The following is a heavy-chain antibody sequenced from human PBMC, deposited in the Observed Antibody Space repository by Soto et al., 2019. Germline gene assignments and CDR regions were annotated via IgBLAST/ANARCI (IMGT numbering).Heavy chain of an antibody. CDR1: GFTFSGYW. V-gene: IGHV3-74*01. CDR3: ARVCCATTSNFHY. D-gene: IGHD1-26*01. CDR2: INGDGSTT. J-gene: IGHJ1*01. Sequence: VQLVESGGGIVQPGGSLRLSCAASGFTFSGYWMHWVRQVPGKGLVWVSRINGDGSTTTYADSVKGRFTISRDNAKNTLYLQMNSLGAEDTAVYYCARVCCATTSNFHYWGQGTLVTVSS.